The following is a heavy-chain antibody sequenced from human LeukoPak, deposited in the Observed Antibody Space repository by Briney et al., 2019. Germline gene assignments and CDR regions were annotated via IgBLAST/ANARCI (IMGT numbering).Heavy chain of an antibody. CDR2: INHSGST. J-gene: IGHJ5*02. CDR1: GFTFSSYA. D-gene: IGHD3-10*01. CDR3: ARGEFVDYYGSGSYSDWFDP. V-gene: IGHV4-34*01. Sequence: GSLRLSCAASGFTFSSYAMSWVRQPPGKGLEWIGEINHSGSTNYNPSLKSRVTISVDTSKNQFSLKLSSVTAADTAVYYCARGEFVDYYGSGSYSDWFDPWGQGTLVTVSS.